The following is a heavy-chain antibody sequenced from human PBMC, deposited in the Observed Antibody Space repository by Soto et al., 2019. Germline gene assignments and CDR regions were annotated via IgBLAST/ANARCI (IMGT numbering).Heavy chain of an antibody. CDR2: IIPILGIA. CDR3: ARTGGFYGSGVNWFEP. CDR1: GVTFSSYT. D-gene: IGHD3-10*01. Sequence: QVQLVQSGAEVKKPGSSVKVSCKASGVTFSSYTISWVRQAPGQGLEWMGRIIPILGIANYAQKFQGRVTITADKSTSTAYMELSSLRSEDTAVYYCARTGGFYGSGVNWFEPWGQGTLVTVSS. J-gene: IGHJ5*02. V-gene: IGHV1-69*02.